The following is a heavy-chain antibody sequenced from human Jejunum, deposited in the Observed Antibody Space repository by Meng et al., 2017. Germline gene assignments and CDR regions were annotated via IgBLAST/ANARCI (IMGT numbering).Heavy chain of an antibody. V-gene: IGHV4-59*01. CDR2: IYDSGNT. CDR1: GGSIRDSY. D-gene: IGHD3-10*01. J-gene: IGHJ3*02. CDR3: ARRIGFGEIVAFDI. Sequence: SETLSSTCTVTGGSIRDSYWNGIRQPPGKGLEWIGCIYDSGNTNYNPSLKSRVSMSLDTSKNQFSLKVNSVTAADTAIYYCARRIGFGEIVAFDIWGQGMMVTVSS.